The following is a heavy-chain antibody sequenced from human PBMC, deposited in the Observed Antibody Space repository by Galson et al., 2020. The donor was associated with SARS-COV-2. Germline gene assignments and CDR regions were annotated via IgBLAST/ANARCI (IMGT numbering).Heavy chain of an antibody. Sequence: SETLSLTCTVSGGSVNLSPYYWAWIRQPPGKGLEWIGSIYYTGSTYYNSTLESRVTISIDTSKNQFSLKLSAVTAADTAMYFCARDLHSYDTTGPYDGGPGYWGQGIQVTVSS. D-gene: IGHD3-22*01. CDR2: IYYTGST. V-gene: IGHV4-39*07. CDR1: GGSVNLSPYY. J-gene: IGHJ4*02. CDR3: ARDLHSYDTTGPYDGGPGY.